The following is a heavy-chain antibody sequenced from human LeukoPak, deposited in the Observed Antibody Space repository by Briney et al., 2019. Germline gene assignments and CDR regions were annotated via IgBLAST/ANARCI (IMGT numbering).Heavy chain of an antibody. Sequence: PGGSLRLSCTASGFPFSSYWMSWVRQAPGKGPEWVANIKQHGIENNYEDSVRGRFTISRDNAKNSLYLQMNSLRVEDTAVYYCARDVLTQGGTGSRDVWAQGPRVTVSS. V-gene: IGHV3-7*03. J-gene: IGHJ6*02. CDR2: IKQHGIEN. CDR1: GFPFSSYW. CDR3: ARDVLTQGGTGSRDV. D-gene: IGHD1-26*01.